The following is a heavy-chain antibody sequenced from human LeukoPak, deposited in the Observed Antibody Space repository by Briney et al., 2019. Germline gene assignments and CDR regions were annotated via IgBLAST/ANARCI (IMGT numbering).Heavy chain of an antibody. V-gene: IGHV3-7*03. CDR3: ARGLVDCSSTSCYLYGRITGTSRDAFDI. Sequence: GGSLRLSCAASGFTFSSYWMNWARQAPGKGLEWVASINHNGNVNYYVDSVKGRFTISRDNAKNSLYLQMSNLRAEDTAVYYCARGLVDCSSTSCYLYGRITGTSRDAFDIWGQGTMVTVSS. D-gene: IGHD2-2*01. J-gene: IGHJ3*02. CDR2: INHNGNVN. CDR1: GFTFSSYW.